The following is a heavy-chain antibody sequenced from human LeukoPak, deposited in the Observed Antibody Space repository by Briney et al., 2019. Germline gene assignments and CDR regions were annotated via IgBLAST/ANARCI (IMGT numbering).Heavy chain of an antibody. D-gene: IGHD3-3*01. Sequence: GGSLRLSCAASGFTFSSYGMHWVRQAPGKGLGWVAFIRYEGSNKYYADSVKGRFTISRDNSRNTLYLQMNSLRAEDTAVYYCAKDLPSYDFWSGSMYWGQGTLVTASS. CDR2: IRYEGSNK. CDR1: GFTFSSYG. CDR3: AKDLPSYDFWSGSMY. J-gene: IGHJ4*02. V-gene: IGHV3-30*02.